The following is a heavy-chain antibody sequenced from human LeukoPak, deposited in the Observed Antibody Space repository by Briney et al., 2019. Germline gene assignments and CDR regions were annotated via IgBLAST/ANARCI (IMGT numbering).Heavy chain of an antibody. D-gene: IGHD6-13*01. CDR1: GGTFSSNA. Sequence: GASVKVSCKASGGTFSSNAISWVRQAPGQGLEWMGGIIPIFGTANYAQKFQGRVTITADESTSTAYMELSGLRSEDTAVYYCARVPFSSSWHDYFDYWGQGTLVTVSS. J-gene: IGHJ4*02. V-gene: IGHV1-69*13. CDR2: IIPIFGTA. CDR3: ARVPFSSSWHDYFDY.